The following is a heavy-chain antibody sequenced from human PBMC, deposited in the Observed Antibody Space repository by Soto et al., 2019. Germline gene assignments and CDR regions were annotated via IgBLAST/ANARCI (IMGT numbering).Heavy chain of an antibody. J-gene: IGHJ4*02. D-gene: IGHD2-15*01. CDR2: IIPIFGTA. Sequence: QVQLVQSGAEVKKPGSSVKVSCKASGGTFSSYAISWVRQAPGQGLEWMGGIIPIFGTANYAQKFQGRVTITADESTGTAYRTLSRLGSEATAVYYCARESRYCSGGSCYFLPGIDYWGQGTLVTVSS. CDR3: ARESRYCSGGSCYFLPGIDY. V-gene: IGHV1-69*12. CDR1: GGTFSSYA.